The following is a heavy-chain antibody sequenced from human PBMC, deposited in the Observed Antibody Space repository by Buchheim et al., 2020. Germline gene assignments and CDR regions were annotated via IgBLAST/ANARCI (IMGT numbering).Heavy chain of an antibody. D-gene: IGHD2-21*02. Sequence: QVQLVESGGGVVQPGRSLRLSCAASGFPFSTYAMHWVRQAPGKGLEWVSVISYDETFKNYADSVKGRFTISRDNSMNTLYLEMNNLRAEDTAVYYCARDSARGDRRIDYWGQGTL. CDR2: ISYDETFK. J-gene: IGHJ4*02. CDR3: ARDSARGDRRIDY. V-gene: IGHV3-30-3*01. CDR1: GFPFSTYA.